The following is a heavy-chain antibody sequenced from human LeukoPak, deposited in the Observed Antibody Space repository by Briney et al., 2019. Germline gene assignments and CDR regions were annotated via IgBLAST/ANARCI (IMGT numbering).Heavy chain of an antibody. V-gene: IGHV4-59*12. J-gene: IGHJ4*02. D-gene: IGHD3-22*01. CDR1: GGSISSYY. Sequence: PSETLSLTCTVSGGSISSYYWSWIRQPPGKGLEWIGSIYYSGSTYYNPSLKSRVTISVDTSKNQFSLKLSSVTAADTAVYYCAREEGYYYVRDYWGQGTLVTVSS. CDR2: IYYSGST. CDR3: AREEGYYYVRDY.